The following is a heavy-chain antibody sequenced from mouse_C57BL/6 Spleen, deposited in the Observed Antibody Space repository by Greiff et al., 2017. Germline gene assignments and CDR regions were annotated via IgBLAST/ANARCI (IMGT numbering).Heavy chain of an antibody. V-gene: IGHV1-82*01. J-gene: IGHJ2*01. D-gene: IGHD2-10*02. CDR3: AREGYGNYDY. CDR2: IYPGDGDT. CDR1: GYAFSSSW. Sequence: VQLQQSGPELVKPGASVKISCKASGYAFSSSWMNWVKQRPGKGLEWIGRIYPGDGDTNYNGKFKGKATLTADKSSSTAYMQLSSLTSEDSAVYFCAREGYGNYDYWGQGTTLTVSS.